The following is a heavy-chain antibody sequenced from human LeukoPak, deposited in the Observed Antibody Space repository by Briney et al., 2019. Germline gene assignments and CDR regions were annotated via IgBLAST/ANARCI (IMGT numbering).Heavy chain of an antibody. D-gene: IGHD2-15*01. J-gene: IGHJ6*04. Sequence: SETLSLTCAVYGGSFSGYYWSWIRQPPGKGLEWIGEINHSGSTNYNPSLKSRVTISVDTSKNQFSLKLSSVTAADTAVYYCAGGGYCSGGSCSNYYYYGMDVWGKGTTVTVSS. CDR1: GGSFSGYY. CDR2: INHSGST. V-gene: IGHV4-34*01. CDR3: AGGGYCSGGSCSNYYYYGMDV.